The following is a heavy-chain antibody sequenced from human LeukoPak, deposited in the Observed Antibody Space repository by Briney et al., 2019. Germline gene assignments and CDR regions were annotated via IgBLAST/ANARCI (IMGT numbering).Heavy chain of an antibody. J-gene: IGHJ3*02. CDR1: GYTFNRYG. Sequence: ASVKVSCQASGYTFNRYGISWVRQAPGQGLEWMGWISAYNGNTNYAQKLQGRVTMTRDTSISTAYMELSRLRSDDTAVYYCARDDVVVVAARSGAFDIWGQGTMVTVSS. CDR2: ISAYNGNT. CDR3: ARDDVVVVAARSGAFDI. V-gene: IGHV1-18*01. D-gene: IGHD2-15*01.